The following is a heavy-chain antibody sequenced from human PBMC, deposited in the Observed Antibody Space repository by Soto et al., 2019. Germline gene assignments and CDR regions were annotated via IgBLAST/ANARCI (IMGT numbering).Heavy chain of an antibody. J-gene: IGHJ4*02. CDR1: GYTFTSYA. D-gene: IGHD5-12*01. CDR3: AREGGLRFGWSPDY. Sequence: QVQLVQSGAEVKKPGASVKVSCKASGYTFTSYAMHWVRQAPGQRLEWMGWINGGNGNTKYSQKFQGRVTITRDTSASTAYMEVSSLRSEDTAVDYCAREGGLRFGWSPDYWGQGTLVTVSS. V-gene: IGHV1-3*01. CDR2: INGGNGNT.